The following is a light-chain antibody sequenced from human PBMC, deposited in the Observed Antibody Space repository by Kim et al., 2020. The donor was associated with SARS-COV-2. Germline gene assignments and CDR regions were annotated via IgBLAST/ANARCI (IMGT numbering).Light chain of an antibody. Sequence: PPPVPRSPDQPASTTCTENTVGNKYACWYQQKPGQSPVMFIYQDTKRPSGIPERFSGSNSGNTATLTITGTQAMDEADYYCQAAEVFGGGTQLTVL. CDR3: QAAEV. V-gene: IGLV3-1*01. CDR1: TVGNKY. CDR2: QDT. J-gene: IGLJ2*01.